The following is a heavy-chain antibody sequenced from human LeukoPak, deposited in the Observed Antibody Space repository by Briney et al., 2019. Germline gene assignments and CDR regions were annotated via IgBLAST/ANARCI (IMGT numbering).Heavy chain of an antibody. CDR3: ARQPLEYGDFGALDI. V-gene: IGHV4-39*01. Sequence: PGTLSLTCTVSGGSLSSNIHYWGWARPPPRTGLEWIGSIHYRGSTYYNPSLKSRVTISVDTSKNQFSLNLSSVTAADTAVYYCARQPLEYGDFGALDIWGQGTMVTVSS. D-gene: IGHD4-17*01. CDR1: GGSLSSNIHY. CDR2: IHYRGST. J-gene: IGHJ3*02.